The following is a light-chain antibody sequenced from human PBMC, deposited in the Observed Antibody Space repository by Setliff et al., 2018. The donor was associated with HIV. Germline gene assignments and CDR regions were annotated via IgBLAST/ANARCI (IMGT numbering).Light chain of an antibody. V-gene: IGLV2-14*02. CDR3: SSYRSSNTRT. Sequence: QSVLTQPASVSGSPGQSITISCTGTSSDVGSYNLVSWYQRHPGKAPKLMIYDVSNRPSGVSNRFSGSKSGNTASLTISGLQAEDEADYYCSSYRSSNTRTFGGGTKVTVL. J-gene: IGLJ2*01. CDR1: SSDVGSYNL. CDR2: DVS.